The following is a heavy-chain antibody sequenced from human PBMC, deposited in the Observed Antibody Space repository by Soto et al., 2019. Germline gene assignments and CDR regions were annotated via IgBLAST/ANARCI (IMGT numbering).Heavy chain of an antibody. CDR2: IRSKANSYAT. V-gene: IGHV3-73*01. J-gene: IGHJ4*02. CDR3: NHRVGALDRISDY. CDR1: GFTFSGSA. Sequence: EVQLVESGGGLVQPGGSLKLSCAASGFTFSGSAMHWVRQASGKGLEWVGRIRSKANSYATAYAASVKGRFTISRDDSKNTAYLQMNSLKTEDTAVYYCNHRVGALDRISDYWGQGTLVTVSS. D-gene: IGHD3-10*01.